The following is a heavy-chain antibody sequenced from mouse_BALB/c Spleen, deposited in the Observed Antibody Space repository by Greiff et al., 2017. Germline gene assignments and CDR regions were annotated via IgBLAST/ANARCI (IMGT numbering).Heavy chain of an antibody. CDR1: GFTFSSFG. Sequence: EVKLQESGGGLVQPGGSRKLSCAASGFTFSSFGMHWVRQAPEKGLEWVAYISSGSSTIYYADTVKGRFTISRDNPKNTLFLQMTSLRSEDTAMYYCARADYYGSRVHYYAMDYWGQGTSVTVSS. J-gene: IGHJ4*01. CDR3: ARADYYGSRVHYYAMDY. V-gene: IGHV5-17*02. CDR2: ISSGSSTI. D-gene: IGHD1-1*01.